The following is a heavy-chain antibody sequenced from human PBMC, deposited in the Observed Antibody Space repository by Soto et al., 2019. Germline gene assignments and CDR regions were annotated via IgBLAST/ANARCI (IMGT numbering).Heavy chain of an antibody. J-gene: IGHJ6*02. CDR3: AASCVGCGGFNYYGMDV. V-gene: IGHV4-31*03. CDR2: IYYSGTT. CDR1: GGSISSGGYY. Sequence: QVQLQESGPGLVKPSQTLSLTCTVSGGSISSGGYYWNWIRQHPGKGLEWIGYIYYSGTTYYNPSLKSRVTISVDTSKNQLSLKLSSVTAADTAVYYCAASCVGCGGFNYYGMDVWGQGTTVTVSS. D-gene: IGHD2-21*01.